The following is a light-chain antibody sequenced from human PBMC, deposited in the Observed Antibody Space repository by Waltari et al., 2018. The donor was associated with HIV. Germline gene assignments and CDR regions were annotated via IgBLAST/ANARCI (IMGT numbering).Light chain of an antibody. CDR2: WAS. CDR1: QSLLYNSNKKNY. CDR3: QQYYSLPLT. V-gene: IGKV4-1*01. Sequence: DIVMTQSPVSLAVSPGERAPSNCKSNQSLLYNSNKKNYLAWYQQKSGQPPKLLIYWASNRESGVPDRFRGSGSGTDFTLTINNLQAEDVAIYYCQQYYSLPLTFGGGTRVEIK. J-gene: IGKJ4*01.